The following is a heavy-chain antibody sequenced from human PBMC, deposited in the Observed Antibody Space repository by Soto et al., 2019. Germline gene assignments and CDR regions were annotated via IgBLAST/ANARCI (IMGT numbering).Heavy chain of an antibody. Sequence: EVQLVESEGGLVQRGGSLRLSCAASGFTFNYYWMHWVRQAPGQGLVWVSHIHSDGSTTTYADSVKGRFTISRDNSKNTLYLQMYSLRAEDTVVYYCVRGDKGGFDLWGQGFTFTVSS. CDR1: GFTFNYYW. CDR2: IHSDGSTT. D-gene: IGHD2-21*02. CDR3: VRGDKGGFDL. J-gene: IGHJ3*01. V-gene: IGHV3-74*01.